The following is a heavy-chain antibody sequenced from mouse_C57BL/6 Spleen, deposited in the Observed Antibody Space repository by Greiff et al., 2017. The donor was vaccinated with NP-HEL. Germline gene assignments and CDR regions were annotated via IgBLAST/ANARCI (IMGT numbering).Heavy chain of an antibody. J-gene: IGHJ4*01. CDR2: IDPEDGDT. CDR1: GFNFKDYY. V-gene: IGHV14-1*01. CDR3: TSLYVSSSHYYAMDY. D-gene: IGHD1-1*01. Sequence: EVQGVESGAELVRPGASVKLSCTASGFNFKDYYMHWVKQRPEQGLEWIGRIDPEDGDTEYARKFQGKATMTADTSSNTAYLQLSSLPSEHTAVYYCTSLYVSSSHYYAMDYWGQGTSVTVSS.